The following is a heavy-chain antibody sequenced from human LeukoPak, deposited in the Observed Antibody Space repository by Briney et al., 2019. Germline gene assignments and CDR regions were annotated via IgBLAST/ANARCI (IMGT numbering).Heavy chain of an antibody. CDR2: ISSSGSTM. CDR3: ARDQGKDGDRNYYYGMDV. Sequence: PGGSLRLSCAASGFTFSNYEMNWVRQAPGKGLEWVSYISSSGSTMYYADSVRGRFTISRDNAKNSLYLQMNGLRAEDTAVYYCARDQGKDGDRNYYYGMDVWAQGTTVTVSS. J-gene: IGHJ6*02. D-gene: IGHD4-17*01. CDR1: GFTFSNYE. V-gene: IGHV3-48*03.